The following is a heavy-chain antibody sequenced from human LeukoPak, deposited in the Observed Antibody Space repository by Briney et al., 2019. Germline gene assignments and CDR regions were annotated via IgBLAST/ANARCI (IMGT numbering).Heavy chain of an antibody. V-gene: IGHV3-30*03. Sequence: PGTSLRLSCAASGFTFSSYGMHWVRQAPGKGLEWVAVISYDGSNKYYADSVKGRFTISRDNSKNTLYLQMNSLRAEDTAVYYCARDKSSGWYVVSYWGQGTLVTVSS. CDR2: ISYDGSNK. J-gene: IGHJ4*02. D-gene: IGHD6-19*01. CDR1: GFTFSSYG. CDR3: ARDKSSGWYVVSY.